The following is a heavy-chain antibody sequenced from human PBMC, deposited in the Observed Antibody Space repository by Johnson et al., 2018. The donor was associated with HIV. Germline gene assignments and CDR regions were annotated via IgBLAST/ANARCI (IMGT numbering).Heavy chain of an antibody. CDR1: GFTFRSHS. J-gene: IGHJ3*02. CDR2: ISSSSSTI. D-gene: IGHD1-26*01. CDR3: ARGGREELHVSFDI. V-gene: IGHV3-48*01. Sequence: VQLVESGGGLVQPGGSLRLSCAASGFTFRSHSMHWVRQAPGKGLEWASYISSSSSTIYYADSVKGRFTISRDNAKNSLYLQMNSLRAEDTAVYYCARGGREELHVSFDIWGQGTMVTVSS.